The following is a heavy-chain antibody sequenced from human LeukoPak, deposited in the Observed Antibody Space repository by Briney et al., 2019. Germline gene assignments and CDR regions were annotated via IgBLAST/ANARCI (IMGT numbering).Heavy chain of an antibody. CDR3: ARERGTLAVAGDAFDI. J-gene: IGHJ3*02. D-gene: IGHD6-19*01. CDR2: INPKTGST. CDR1: GYTFGLYY. Sequence: ASVKVSCKASGYTFGLYYIHWVRRAPGQGLEWMGWINPKTGSTKYAQKFQDRFAMTRDTSINTAYMEVRRLTSDDTAVYYCARERGTLAVAGDAFDIWGQGTMVTVSS. V-gene: IGHV1-2*02.